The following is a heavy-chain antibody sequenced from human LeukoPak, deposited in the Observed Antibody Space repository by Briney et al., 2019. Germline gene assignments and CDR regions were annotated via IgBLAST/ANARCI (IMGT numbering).Heavy chain of an antibody. CDR1: GGSISSDGYS. CDR3: ARGSGGIYYGGIDY. J-gene: IGHJ4*02. V-gene: IGHV4-30-2*01. Sequence: SETLFLTCAVSGGSISSDGYSWSWIRQPPGKGLEWIGYIYHSGSTYYNPSLKSRATISVDRSKNQFSLNLSSATAADTAVYYCARGSGGIYYGGIDYWGQGTLVIVSS. D-gene: IGHD1-26*01. CDR2: IYHSGST.